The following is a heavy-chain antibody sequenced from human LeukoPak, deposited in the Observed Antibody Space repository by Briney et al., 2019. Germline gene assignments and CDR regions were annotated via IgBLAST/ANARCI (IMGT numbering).Heavy chain of an antibody. CDR2: ISSSSSYI. J-gene: IGHJ4*02. D-gene: IGHD3-10*01. Sequence: GGSLRLSCAASGFTFSSYSMNWVRQAPGKGLEWVSSISSSSSYIYYADSVKGRFTISRDNAKNSLYLRMNSLRAEDTAVYYCARDYYGSGSYLGWGQGTLVTVSS. CDR1: GFTFSSYS. CDR3: ARDYYGSGSYLG. V-gene: IGHV3-21*01.